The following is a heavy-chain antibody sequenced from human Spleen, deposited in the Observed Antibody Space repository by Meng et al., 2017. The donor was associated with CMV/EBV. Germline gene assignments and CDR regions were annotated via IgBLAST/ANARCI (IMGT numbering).Heavy chain of an antibody. D-gene: IGHD2-2*01. Sequence: SETLSLTCSVSGGSVSSGYYWSWIRQPPGKGPEWIGNVYYSGSTNYNPSLKSRVAISVDTSRDQFSLKLSSVTAADTAVYYCARDSTYCSSTSCYGWNWFDPWGQGTLVTVSS. CDR2: VYYSGST. CDR3: ARDSTYCSSTSCYGWNWFDP. J-gene: IGHJ5*02. V-gene: IGHV4-61*01. CDR1: GGSVSSGYY.